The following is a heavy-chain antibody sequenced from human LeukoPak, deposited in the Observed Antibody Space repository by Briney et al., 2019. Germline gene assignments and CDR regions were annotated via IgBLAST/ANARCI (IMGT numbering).Heavy chain of an antibody. D-gene: IGHD5-18*01. J-gene: IGHJ4*02. CDR2: ISGSGGST. CDR3: AKGYTAMDYYFDY. V-gene: IGHV3-23*01. Sequence: GGSLRLSCAGTGFSFSSYSLNWVRQAPGKGLEWVSAISGSGGSTYYADSVKGRFTISRDNSKNTLYLQMNSLRAEDTAVYYCAKGYTAMDYYFDYWGQGTLVTVSS. CDR1: GFSFSSYS.